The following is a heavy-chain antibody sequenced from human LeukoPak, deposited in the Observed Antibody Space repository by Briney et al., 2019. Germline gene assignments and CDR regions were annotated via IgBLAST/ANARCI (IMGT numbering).Heavy chain of an antibody. CDR1: GFSFSSYG. J-gene: IGHJ4*02. V-gene: IGHV3-30*18. CDR3: AKDRYGRYGYLDY. CDR2: ISYDGSNQ. D-gene: IGHD5-18*01. Sequence: GGSLRLSCAASGFSFSSYGMHRVRQAPGKGLEWVADISYDGSNQYYADSVKGRFTISRDNSKSTLYLQMNSLRAEDTAVYYCAKDRYGRYGYLDYWGQGTLVTVSS.